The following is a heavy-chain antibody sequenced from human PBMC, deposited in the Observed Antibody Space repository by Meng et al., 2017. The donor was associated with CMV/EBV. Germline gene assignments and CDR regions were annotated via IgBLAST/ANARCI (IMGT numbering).Heavy chain of an antibody. J-gene: IGHJ4*02. CDR3: AKGDGAGTAYYFDY. D-gene: IGHD6-13*01. CDR1: GFTFDDYA. Sequence: LKISCAASGFTFDDYAMHWVRQAPGKGLEWVSGISWNSGSIGYADSVKGRFTISRDNAKNSLYLQMNSLRAEDTALYYCAKGDGAGTAYYFDYWGQGTLVTVSS. CDR2: ISWNSGSI. V-gene: IGHV3-9*01.